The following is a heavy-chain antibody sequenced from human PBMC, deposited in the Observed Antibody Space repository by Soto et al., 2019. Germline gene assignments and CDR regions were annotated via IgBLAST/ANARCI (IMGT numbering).Heavy chain of an antibody. CDR3: IVGTTGGDFDY. J-gene: IGHJ4*02. V-gene: IGHV4-4*02. Sequence: SETLSLTCAVSGGFISSSNWWSWVRQPPGKGLEWIGEIYHSGSTNYNPSLKSRVTISVDKSKNQFSLKLSSVTAADTAVYYCIVGTTGGDFDYWGQGTLVTVSS. D-gene: IGHD1-1*01. CDR2: IYHSGST. CDR1: GGFISSSNW.